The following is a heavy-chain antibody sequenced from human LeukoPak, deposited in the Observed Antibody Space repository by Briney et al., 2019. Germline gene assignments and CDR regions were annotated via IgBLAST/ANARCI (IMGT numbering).Heavy chain of an antibody. D-gene: IGHD1-14*01. CDR3: ARTYKLLEDY. V-gene: IGHV4-39*01. Sequence: SETLSLTCIVSGGSISSSSYYWGWIRQPPGKGLEWIGSIYYSGSTYYNPSLKSRVTISVDTSKNQFSLRLNSVTAADTAVYYCARTYKLLEDYWGQGTLVTVSS. CDR2: IYYSGST. CDR1: GGSISSSSYY. J-gene: IGHJ4*02.